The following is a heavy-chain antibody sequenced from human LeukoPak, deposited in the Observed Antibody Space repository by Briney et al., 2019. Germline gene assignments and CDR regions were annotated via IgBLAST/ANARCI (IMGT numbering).Heavy chain of an antibody. CDR1: GGSFSGYY. CDR2: INHSGST. J-gene: IGHJ4*02. D-gene: IGHD3-10*01. V-gene: IGHV4-34*01. Sequence: SETLSLTCAVYGGSFSGYYWSWIRQPPGKGLEWIGEINHSGSTNYNPSLKSRVTISVDTSKNQFSLKQSSVTAADTAVYYCARRLGRDYYGSGSYYWVGYFDYWGQGTLVTVSS. CDR3: ARRLGRDYYGSGSYYWVGYFDY.